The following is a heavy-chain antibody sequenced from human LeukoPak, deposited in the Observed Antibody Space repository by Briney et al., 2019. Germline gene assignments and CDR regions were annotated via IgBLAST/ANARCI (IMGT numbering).Heavy chain of an antibody. D-gene: IGHD6-19*01. Sequence: GGSLRLSCAASGFTFSSYAMSWVRQAPGKGLEWVSAISGTGGSTYYADSVKGRFTISRDNSKNTLYLQMNSLRAEDTAVYYCAKNTGRQWLFGYWGQGTLVTVSS. CDR3: AKNTGRQWLFGY. V-gene: IGHV3-23*01. CDR1: GFTFSSYA. J-gene: IGHJ4*02. CDR2: ISGTGGST.